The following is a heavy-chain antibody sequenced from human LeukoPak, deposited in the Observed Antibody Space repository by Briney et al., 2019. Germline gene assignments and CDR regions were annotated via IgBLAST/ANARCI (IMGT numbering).Heavy chain of an antibody. Sequence: SQTLSLTCAISGDSVSHSRAAWNWIRQSPSRGLEWLGRTYYVSQWYSDYAESVKSRIIINPDTSNNQFSLQLNSVTPEDAAVYYCAREYDKSSPLHFDYWGQGTLVTVSS. D-gene: IGHD2-8*01. CDR2: TYYVSQWYS. V-gene: IGHV6-1*01. CDR3: AREYDKSSPLHFDY. J-gene: IGHJ4*02. CDR1: GDSVSHSRAA.